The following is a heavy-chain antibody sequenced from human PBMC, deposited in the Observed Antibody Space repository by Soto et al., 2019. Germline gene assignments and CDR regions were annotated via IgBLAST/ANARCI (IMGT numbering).Heavy chain of an antibody. CDR1: GDSISSGYY. D-gene: IGHD5-18*01. V-gene: IGHV4-38-2*01. Sequence: SETLSLTCAVSGDSISSGYYWAWIRPPPGKGLEWIGSINHRDNTFYNPSFQSRLTMSIDRSKNQFSLKLASMTAADTAVYYCARGGGYDPFDYWVRETQVTVS. CDR2: INHRDNT. J-gene: IGHJ4*02. CDR3: ARGGGYDPFDY.